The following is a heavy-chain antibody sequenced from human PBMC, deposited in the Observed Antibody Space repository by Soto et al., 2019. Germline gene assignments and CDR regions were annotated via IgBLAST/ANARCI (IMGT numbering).Heavy chain of an antibody. V-gene: IGHV3-23*01. J-gene: IGHJ4*02. D-gene: IGHD3-3*01. Sequence: AELLDSGGGAVQPGGSLRLSCAVSGFTFTAYDMTWVRQAPGKGLEWVSSISGSGGRTYYADSVKGRFTISRDNSKNTLYLQMNSLRAEDTAVYYCAKDGYYDFPLDYWGQGTLVTVSS. CDR3: AKDGYYDFPLDY. CDR1: GFTFTAYD. CDR2: ISGSGGRT.